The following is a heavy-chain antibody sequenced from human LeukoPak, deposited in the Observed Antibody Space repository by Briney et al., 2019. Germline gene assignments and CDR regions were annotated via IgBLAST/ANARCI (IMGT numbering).Heavy chain of an antibody. CDR3: ARHQLEYSSGWYFNY. V-gene: IGHV4-59*08. Sequence: SETLSLTCTVSGGSISSYYWSWIRQPPGKGLEWIGYIYYSGSTNYNPSLKSRVTISVDTSKNQFSLKLSSVTAADTAVYYCARHQLEYSSGWYFNYWGQGTLVTVSS. CDR1: GGSISSYY. CDR2: IYYSGST. D-gene: IGHD6-19*01. J-gene: IGHJ4*02.